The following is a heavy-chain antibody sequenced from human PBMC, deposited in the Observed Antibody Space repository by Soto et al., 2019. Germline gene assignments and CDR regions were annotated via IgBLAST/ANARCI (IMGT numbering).Heavy chain of an antibody. V-gene: IGHV2-5*02. CDR2: IYWDDDK. CDR1: GFSLSTSGVG. Sequence: QITLKESGPTLVKPTQTLTLTCTFSGFSLSTSGVGVGWIRQPPGKALEWLALIYWDDDKRYSPSLKSRLTITKDTSKTQVVLTMTNMDPVDTATYYCAHSKRTTMVRGVIIGDWDYWGQGTLVTVSS. D-gene: IGHD3-10*01. J-gene: IGHJ4*02. CDR3: AHSKRTTMVRGVIIGDWDY.